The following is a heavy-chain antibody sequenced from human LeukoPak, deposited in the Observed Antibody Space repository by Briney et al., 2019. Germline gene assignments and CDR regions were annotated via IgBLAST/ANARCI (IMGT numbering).Heavy chain of an antibody. J-gene: IGHJ4*02. CDR1: GFTFCSYA. D-gene: IGHD3-22*01. V-gene: IGHV3-23*01. CDR2: ISGSGGST. Sequence: GGSLRLSCAASGFTFCSYAMSWVRQAPGKGLEWVSAISGSGGSTYYADSVKGRFTISRDNSKNTLYLQMNSLRAEDTAVYYCATNPHYYDSSGPFHWGQGTLVTVSS. CDR3: ATNPHYYDSSGPFH.